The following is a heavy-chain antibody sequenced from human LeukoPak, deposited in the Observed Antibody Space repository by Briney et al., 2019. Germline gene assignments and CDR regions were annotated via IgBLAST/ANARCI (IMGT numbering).Heavy chain of an antibody. Sequence: ASVKVSCKASGYTFTGYYMHWVRQAPGQGLEWMGRINPNSGGTNYAQKFQGRVTMTRDTSISTAYMELSGLRSDDTAVYYCARELSSGWPTRRPPEISMDVWGKGTTVTVSS. CDR3: ARELSSGWPTRRPPEISMDV. J-gene: IGHJ6*03. D-gene: IGHD6-19*01. V-gene: IGHV1-2*06. CDR1: GYTFTGYY. CDR2: INPNSGGT.